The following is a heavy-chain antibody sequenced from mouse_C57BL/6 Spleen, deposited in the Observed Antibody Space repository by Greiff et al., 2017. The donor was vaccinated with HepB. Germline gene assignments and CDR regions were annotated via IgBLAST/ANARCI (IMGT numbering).Heavy chain of an antibody. Sequence: DVQLQESGGGLVKPGGSLKLSCAASGFTFSSYAMSWVRQTPEKRLEWVATISDGGSYTYYPDNVKGRFTISRDNAKNNLYLQMSHLKSEDTAMYYCARNYYYGSSYDYAMDYWGQGTSVTVSS. D-gene: IGHD1-1*01. CDR1: GFTFSSYA. CDR3: ARNYYYGSSYDYAMDY. J-gene: IGHJ4*01. CDR2: ISDGGSYT. V-gene: IGHV5-4*01.